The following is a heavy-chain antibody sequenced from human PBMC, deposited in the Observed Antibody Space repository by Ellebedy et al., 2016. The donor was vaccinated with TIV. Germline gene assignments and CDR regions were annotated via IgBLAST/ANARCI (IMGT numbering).Heavy chain of an antibody. CDR2: IIPIFGTA. CDR1: GGTFSSYA. D-gene: IGHD5-24*01. CDR3: ARASASGGRWLQLPYYYGMDV. V-gene: IGHV1-69*06. J-gene: IGHJ6*02. Sequence: AASVKVSCKASGGTFSSYAISWVRQAPGQGLEWMGGIIPIFGTANYAQKFQGRVTITADKSTSTAYMELSSLRSEDTAVYYCARASASGGRWLQLPYYYGMDVWGQGTTVTVSS.